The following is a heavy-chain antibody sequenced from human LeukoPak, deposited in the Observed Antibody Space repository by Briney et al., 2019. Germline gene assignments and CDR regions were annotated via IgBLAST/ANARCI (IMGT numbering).Heavy chain of an antibody. Sequence: SETLSLTCTVSGGSIRSYYWSWIRQPPGRGLEWIGYIYYSGSTKYNPSLKSRATISVDTSKNQFSLKLNSVTAADTAVYYCASGSYYFDYWGQGTLVTVSS. J-gene: IGHJ4*02. CDR2: IYYSGST. V-gene: IGHV4-59*08. D-gene: IGHD1-26*01. CDR3: ASGSYYFDY. CDR1: GGSIRSYY.